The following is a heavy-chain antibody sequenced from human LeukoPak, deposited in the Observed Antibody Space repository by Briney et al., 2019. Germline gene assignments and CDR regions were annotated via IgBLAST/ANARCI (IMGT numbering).Heavy chain of an antibody. J-gene: IGHJ5*02. CDR1: GYTFTGYY. CDR3: ARDNYGDYERDWFDP. Sequence: ASVKVSCKASGYTFTGYYMHWVRQAPGQGLEWMGRINPNSGGTNYAQKFQGRVTMTRDTSISTAYMELRRLRSDDTAVYYCARDNYGDYERDWFDPWGQGTLVTVSS. CDR2: INPNSGGT. D-gene: IGHD4-17*01. V-gene: IGHV1-2*06.